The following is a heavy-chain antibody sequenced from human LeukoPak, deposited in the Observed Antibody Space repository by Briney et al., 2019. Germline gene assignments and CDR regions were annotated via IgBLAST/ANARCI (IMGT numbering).Heavy chain of an antibody. CDR3: ASHIAAAGTWYYNGLDV. CDR1: GYSFTTYW. V-gene: IGHV5-51*01. Sequence: SLKTSSKGSGYSFTTYWICWVRHMPRKRLEWMGIIYPGDSDTTYSPSFQGQVTISADKSITTAYLQWSSLKASDTAVYYCASHIAAAGTWYYNGLDVWGQGTTVTV. J-gene: IGHJ6*02. CDR2: IYPGDSDT. D-gene: IGHD6-13*01.